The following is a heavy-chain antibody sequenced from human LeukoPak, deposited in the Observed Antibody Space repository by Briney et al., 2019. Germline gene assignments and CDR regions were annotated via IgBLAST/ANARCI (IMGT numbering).Heavy chain of an antibody. Sequence: RGSLRLSCAASGFTFSSYSMNWVRQAPGGGLEWVSSITSSSSYIYYADSVEGRFTISRDNAKNSLYLQMNSLRAKDRDVYYFARNEKGWFDPWGQGTLVTVSS. J-gene: IGHJ5*02. V-gene: IGHV3-21*06. CDR1: GFTFSSYS. CDR2: ITSSSSYI. CDR3: ARNEKGWFDP.